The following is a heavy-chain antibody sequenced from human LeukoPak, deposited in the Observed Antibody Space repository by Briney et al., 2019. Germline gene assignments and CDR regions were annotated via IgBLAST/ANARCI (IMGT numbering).Heavy chain of an antibody. D-gene: IGHD6-19*01. J-gene: IGHJ4*02. CDR2: ISSSGSTI. V-gene: IGHV3-11*01. CDR1: GFTFSDYY. Sequence: GGSLRLSCAASGFTFSDYYMSWIRQAPGKGLEWVSYISSSGSTIYYADSVKGRFTISRDNAKNSLYLQMNSLRAEDTAVYYCAKCGYSSGLPYSNFDYWGQGTLVTVSS. CDR3: AKCGYSSGLPYSNFDY.